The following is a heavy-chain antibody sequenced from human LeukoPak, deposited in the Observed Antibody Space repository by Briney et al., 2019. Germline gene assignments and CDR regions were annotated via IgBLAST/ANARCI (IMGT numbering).Heavy chain of an antibody. V-gene: IGHV3-30*02. J-gene: IGHJ4*02. Sequence: GGSLRLSRETSGFTFSIFGMHWFRQAPSKGMEWVAFIRHHGWNESYADSVKGRFTISRDNSKHTLYLQMNSLRVEDTAVYSCAKDRRDYGDYGVDYWGQGTLVTVSS. CDR3: AKDRRDYGDYGVDY. CDR2: IRHHGWNE. D-gene: IGHD4-17*01. CDR1: GFTFSIFG.